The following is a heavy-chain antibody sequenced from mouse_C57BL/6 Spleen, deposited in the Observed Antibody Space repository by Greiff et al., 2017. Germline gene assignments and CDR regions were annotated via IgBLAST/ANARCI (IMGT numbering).Heavy chain of an antibody. Sequence: EVKLVESGGGLVKPGGSLKLSCAASGFTFSSYAMSWVRQTPEKRLEWVATISDGGSYTFYPDNVKGRFTISRDNAKNNLYLQMSHLKSEDTAMYYCARGATTVVAPYYFDYWGQGTTRTVSS. CDR2: ISDGGSYT. V-gene: IGHV5-4*03. CDR3: ARGATTVVAPYYFDY. J-gene: IGHJ2*01. D-gene: IGHD1-1*01. CDR1: GFTFSSYA.